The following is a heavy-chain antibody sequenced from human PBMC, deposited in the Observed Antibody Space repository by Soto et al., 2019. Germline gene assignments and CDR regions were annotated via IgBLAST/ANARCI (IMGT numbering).Heavy chain of an antibody. J-gene: IGHJ3*02. D-gene: IGHD5-18*01. V-gene: IGHV3-43*02. CDR3: AKDKHTAMVFDAFDI. CDR2: ISGDGGST. CDR1: GFTFDDYA. Sequence: GGSLRLSCAASGFTFDDYAMHWVRQAPGKGLEWVSLISGDGGSTYDADSVKGRFTISRDNSKNSLYLQMNSLRTEDIALYYCAKDKHTAMVFDAFDIWGQGTMVTVSS.